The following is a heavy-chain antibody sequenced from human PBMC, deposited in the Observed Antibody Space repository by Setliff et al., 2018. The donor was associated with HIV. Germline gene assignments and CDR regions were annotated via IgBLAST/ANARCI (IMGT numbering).Heavy chain of an antibody. CDR2: IIPALGTA. D-gene: IGHD5-12*01. CDR1: GGSFSSFT. V-gene: IGHV1-69*13. Sequence: ASVKVSCKASGGSFSSFTISWVRQAPGQGLEWMGGIIPALGTANYAQKFQGRVTMTADESTSTVYMELSSLRSEDTAIYYCAKDAGYSGTAWGTWGQGTLVTVSS. CDR3: AKDAGYSGTAWGT. J-gene: IGHJ5*02.